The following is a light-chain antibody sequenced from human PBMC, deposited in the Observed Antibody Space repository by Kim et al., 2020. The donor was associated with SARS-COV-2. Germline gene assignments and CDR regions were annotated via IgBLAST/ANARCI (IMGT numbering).Light chain of an antibody. Sequence: SAGEGANVSCRARQSVRSGSVAWYQQKPGQTPRLLIYGTSNRATGIPDRFSGSGSGTDFTLTITRLEPEDFAVYYCQQYHDSSSTFGQGTKVDIK. CDR3: QQYHDSSST. CDR2: GTS. J-gene: IGKJ1*01. V-gene: IGKV3-20*01. CDR1: QSVRSGS.